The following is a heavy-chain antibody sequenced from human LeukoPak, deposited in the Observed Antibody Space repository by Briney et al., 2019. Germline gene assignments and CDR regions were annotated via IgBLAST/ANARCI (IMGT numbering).Heavy chain of an antibody. Sequence: SQTPSLTCTLAGGPIGTYYWSWIRQPPGKGLEWIGYIYHIGSTNYNPSLKSRVTISVDTSKNQFSLKLSSVTAADTAVYYCARGGGYASPIGYWGQGALVTVSS. D-gene: IGHD5-12*01. CDR3: ARGGGYASPIGY. CDR2: IYHIGST. CDR1: GGPIGTYY. V-gene: IGHV4-59*01. J-gene: IGHJ4*02.